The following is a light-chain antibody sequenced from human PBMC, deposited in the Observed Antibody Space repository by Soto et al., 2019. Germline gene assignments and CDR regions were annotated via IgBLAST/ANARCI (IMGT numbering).Light chain of an antibody. CDR2: GAS. CDR3: QQYNNWPLYT. V-gene: IGKV3-15*01. Sequence: EIVMTQSPATLSVSPGERATLSFRASQSVSSYLAWYQQKPGQAPRLLIYGASTRATGIPARFSGSGSGTEFTLTISSLQSEDFAVYYCQQYNNWPLYTFGQGTKLEIK. J-gene: IGKJ2*01. CDR1: QSVSSY.